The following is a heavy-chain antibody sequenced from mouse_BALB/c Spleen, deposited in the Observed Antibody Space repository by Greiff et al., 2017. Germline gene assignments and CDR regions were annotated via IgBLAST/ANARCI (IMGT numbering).Heavy chain of an antibody. D-gene: IGHD1-1*01. J-gene: IGHJ4*01. CDR3: ARCGSSTGAMDY. CDR1: GYSITSGYY. V-gene: IGHV3-6*01. CDR2: ISYDGSN. Sequence: EVKLVESGPGLVKPSQSLSLTCSVTGYSITSGYYWNWIRQFPGNKLEWMGYISYDGSNNYNPSLKNRISITRDTSKNQFFLQLNSVTTEDTATYYCARCGSSTGAMDYWGQGTSVTVSS.